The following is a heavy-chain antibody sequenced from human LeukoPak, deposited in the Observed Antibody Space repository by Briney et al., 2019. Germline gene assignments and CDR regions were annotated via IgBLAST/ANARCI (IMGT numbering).Heavy chain of an antibody. CDR2: INNHDGNT. Sequence: PGGSLRLSCAASGFTFRKYVMTWVRQAPGKGLEWVSGINNHDGNTYNADSVKGRFIISRDDSKNTLYLQMNSLRAEDTAVYYCAKDRLTLDYYDSMDDFDYWGQGTLVTVSS. J-gene: IGHJ4*02. D-gene: IGHD3-22*01. V-gene: IGHV3-23*01. CDR1: GFTFRKYV. CDR3: AKDRLTLDYYDSMDDFDY.